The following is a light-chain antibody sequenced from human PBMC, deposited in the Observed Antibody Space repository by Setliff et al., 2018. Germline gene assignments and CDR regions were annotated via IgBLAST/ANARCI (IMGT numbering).Light chain of an antibody. Sequence: QSVLTQPAAVSGSPGQSIAISCTGTSRDVGGYNFVSWYQQHPDKAPKLLIYDVTVRPSGVSDRFSGSKSGNTASLTISGLQAEDEADYYCSSYEGSNNYVFGTGTKVTVL. V-gene: IGLV2-14*01. CDR3: SSYEGSNNYV. CDR2: DVT. CDR1: SRDVGGYNF. J-gene: IGLJ1*01.